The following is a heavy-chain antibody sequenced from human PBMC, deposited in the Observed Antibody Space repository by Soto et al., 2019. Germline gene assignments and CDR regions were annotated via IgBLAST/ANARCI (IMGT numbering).Heavy chain of an antibody. CDR3: TKTFFSGAGSYRGWFDP. D-gene: IGHD3-10*01. CDR1: GFTFSSYA. J-gene: IGHJ5*02. CDR2: ISGSGDST. Sequence: EVQVLESGGGLVQPGGSLRLSCAASGFTFSSYAMTWVRQAPGKGLEWVSTISGSGDSTYYADSVKGRFTISRDNTKKPLYVQMNSPRAEDTAVYYCTKTFFSGAGSYRGWFDPWGQGTLVTVSS. V-gene: IGHV3-23*01.